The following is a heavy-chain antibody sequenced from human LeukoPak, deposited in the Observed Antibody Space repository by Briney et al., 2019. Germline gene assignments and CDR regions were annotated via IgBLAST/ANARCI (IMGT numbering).Heavy chain of an antibody. CDR1: RFTFSDYY. Sequence: GGSLRLSCAASRFTFSDYYMSWIRQAPGKGLEWVSYISNSGDTIYYADSVKGRFTISRDNAKNSLYLQMNSLGAEDTAVYYCARPYCSSASCYSSYYYYMDVWGKGTTVTVSS. CDR3: ARPYCSSASCYSSYYYYMDV. J-gene: IGHJ6*03. CDR2: ISNSGDTI. D-gene: IGHD2-2*02. V-gene: IGHV3-11*04.